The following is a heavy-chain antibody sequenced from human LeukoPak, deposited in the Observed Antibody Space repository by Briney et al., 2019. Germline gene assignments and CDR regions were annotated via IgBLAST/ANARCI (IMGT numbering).Heavy chain of an antibody. D-gene: IGHD4/OR15-4a*01. CDR2: ISAYNGNT. Sequence: ASVKVSCKASGYTFTSYGISWVRQAPGQGLEWMGWISAYNGNTNYAQKLQGRVTMTTDTSTSTAYMELRSLRSDDTAVYYCAREDPRTKVPEGMDVWGQGTTVTVSS. J-gene: IGHJ6*02. CDR1: GYTFTSYG. V-gene: IGHV1-18*01. CDR3: AREDPRTKVPEGMDV.